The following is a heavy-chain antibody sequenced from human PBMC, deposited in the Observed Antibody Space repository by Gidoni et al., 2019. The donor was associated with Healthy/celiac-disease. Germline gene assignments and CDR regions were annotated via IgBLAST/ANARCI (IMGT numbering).Heavy chain of an antibody. CDR3: AKGGYYDSSGYLVYFDY. D-gene: IGHD3-22*01. V-gene: IGHV3-23*01. CDR1: GFTFSSYA. J-gene: IGHJ4*02. Sequence: EVQLLESGGGLVQPGGSLRLSCAASGFTFSSYAMSWVRQAPGKGLGWVSAISGSGGSTYYADSVKGRFTISRDNSKNTLYLQMNSLRAEDTAVYYCAKGGYYDSSGYLVYFDYWGQGTLVTVSS. CDR2: ISGSGGST.